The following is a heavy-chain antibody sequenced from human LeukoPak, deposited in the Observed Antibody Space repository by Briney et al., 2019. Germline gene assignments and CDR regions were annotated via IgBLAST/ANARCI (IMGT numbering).Heavy chain of an antibody. Sequence: GGSLTLSCAAYGFTFSSYWMIWVRQSPGKGLEWVANIKQGGSEKYYVDTVKRRFTISRDNAKYSLYLQMSSLRAEDTAVYYCASLGDGGIVGASWGQGTLVTVSS. D-gene: IGHD1-26*01. CDR2: IKQGGSEK. CDR3: ASLGDGGIVGAS. J-gene: IGHJ5*02. V-gene: IGHV3-7*01. CDR1: GFTFSSYW.